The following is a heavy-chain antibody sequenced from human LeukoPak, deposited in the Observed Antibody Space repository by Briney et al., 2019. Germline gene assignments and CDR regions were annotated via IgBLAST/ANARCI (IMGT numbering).Heavy chain of an antibody. CDR3: ARELGYCSSASCPLFGY. Sequence: ASVKVSCKASGYAFTGYYMHWLRQAPGQGLEWMGWINPNSGGTNYAQKFQGRVAMTRDTSISTAYMELSRLRSDDTAVYYCARELGYCSSASCPLFGYWGQGTLVTASS. V-gene: IGHV1-2*02. CDR1: GYAFTGYY. J-gene: IGHJ4*02. CDR2: INPNSGGT. D-gene: IGHD2-2*01.